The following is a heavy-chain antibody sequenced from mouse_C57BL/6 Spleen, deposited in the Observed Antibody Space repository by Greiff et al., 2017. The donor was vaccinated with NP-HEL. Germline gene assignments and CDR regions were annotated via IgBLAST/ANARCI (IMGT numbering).Heavy chain of an antibody. CDR3: TGRGYYYYFDY. J-gene: IGHJ2*01. D-gene: IGHD1-1*01. Sequence: EVKLMESGGGLVQPGGSMKLSCVASGFTFSNYWMNWVRQSPEKGLEWVAQIRLKSDNYATHYAESVKGRFTISRDDSKSSVYLQMNNLRAEDTGIYYCTGRGYYYYFDYWGQGTTLTVSS. CDR2: IRLKSDNYAT. CDR1: GFTFSNYW. V-gene: IGHV6-3*01.